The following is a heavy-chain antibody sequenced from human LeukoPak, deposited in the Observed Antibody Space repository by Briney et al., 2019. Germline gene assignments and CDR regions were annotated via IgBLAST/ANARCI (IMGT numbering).Heavy chain of an antibody. Sequence: SETLSLTCTVSGVSISSSYSYWGWIRQPPGMGLEWIGTIYYSGSTYYNPSLKSRVTISVDSSKNQFSLRLSSVTAADTAVYYCARESLTWLQSRTSWFDPWGQGTLVTVSS. CDR2: IYYSGST. CDR1: GVSISSSYSY. D-gene: IGHD5-24*01. J-gene: IGHJ5*02. V-gene: IGHV4-39*07. CDR3: ARESLTWLQSRTSWFDP.